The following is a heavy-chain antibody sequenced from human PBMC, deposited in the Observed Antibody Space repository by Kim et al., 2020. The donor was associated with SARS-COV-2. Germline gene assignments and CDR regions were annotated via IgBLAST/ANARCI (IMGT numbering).Heavy chain of an antibody. CDR3: ARQRSGSYYTHNYYYYGMDV. D-gene: IGHD1-26*01. Sequence: GESLKISCKGSGYSFTSYWIGWVRQMPGKGLEWMGIIYPGDSDTRYSPSFQGQVTISADKSISTAYLQWSSLKASDTAMYYCARQRSGSYYTHNYYYYGMDVWGQGTTVTVSS. V-gene: IGHV5-51*01. J-gene: IGHJ6*02. CDR1: GYSFTSYW. CDR2: IYPGDSDT.